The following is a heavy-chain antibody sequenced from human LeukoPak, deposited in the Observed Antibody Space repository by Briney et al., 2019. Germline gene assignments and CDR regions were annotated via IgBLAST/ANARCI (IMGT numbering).Heavy chain of an antibody. CDR2: ISGSGGST. J-gene: IGHJ4*02. CDR1: GFTFSSYA. D-gene: IGHD3-9*01. V-gene: IGHV3-23*01. CDR3: ARPRGYDILTGGFDY. Sequence: GGSLRLSCAASGFTFSSYAMSWVRQAPGKGLEWVSAISGSGGSTYYADSVKGRFTISRDNSKTTLYLQMNSLRAEDTAVYYCARPRGYDILTGGFDYWGQGTLVTVSS.